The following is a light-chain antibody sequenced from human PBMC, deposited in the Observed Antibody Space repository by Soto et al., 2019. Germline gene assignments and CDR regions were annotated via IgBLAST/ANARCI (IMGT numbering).Light chain of an antibody. CDR3: QQYNNWPPLT. J-gene: IGKJ5*01. V-gene: IGKV3-15*01. CDR1: QSVSSN. Sequence: EILMTQSPATLSVSPGERATLSCRASQSVSSNLAWYQQKPGQAPRLLIYGASTRATGIPARFSGSGSGTKFTLTVTSLQSGDFAVYYCQQYNNWPPLTFGQGTRLEIK. CDR2: GAS.